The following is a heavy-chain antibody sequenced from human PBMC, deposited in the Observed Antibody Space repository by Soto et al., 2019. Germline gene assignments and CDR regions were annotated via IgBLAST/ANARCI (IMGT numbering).Heavy chain of an antibody. CDR2: IYYTGST. D-gene: IGHD3-10*01. V-gene: IGHV4-31*03. Sequence: SETLSLTCTVFGDSISSGGYYCTWNRPHPGKGLEWIGYIYYTGSTYYNPSLKRRVTMSLDTSKNQFSLKLNSVTAADTAVYYCASAGGIWFGQSVDSWGQGMLVTVSS. CDR1: GDSISSGGYY. CDR3: ASAGGIWFGQSVDS. J-gene: IGHJ4*02.